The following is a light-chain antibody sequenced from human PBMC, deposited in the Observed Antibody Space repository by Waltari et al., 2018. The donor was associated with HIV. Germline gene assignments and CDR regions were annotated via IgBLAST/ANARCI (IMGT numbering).Light chain of an antibody. CDR3: QPYESGLSGWVV. J-gene: IGLJ2*01. Sequence: QSVPTPPPSVSGAPGHSVTISCPGSRSNLGSGYDVHWYQQPPGTAATLRIYGPRNRPAAVPSRIAGCLSGATASLAITWGQPEDEAEDYCQPYESGLSGWVVFAGGTKVTVI. V-gene: IGLV1-40*01. CDR2: GPR. CDR1: RSNLGSGYD.